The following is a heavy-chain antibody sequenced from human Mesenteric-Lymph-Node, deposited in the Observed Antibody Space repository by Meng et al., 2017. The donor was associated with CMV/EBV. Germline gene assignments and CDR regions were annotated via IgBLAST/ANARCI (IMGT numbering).Heavy chain of an antibody. CDR2: INHSGST. J-gene: IGHJ4*02. CDR3: ARAYSSSYRVDY. D-gene: IGHD6-6*01. CDR1: GGSFSGYY. V-gene: IGHV4-34*01. Sequence: GSLRLSCAVYGGSFSGYYWSWIRQPPGKGLEWIGEINHSGSTNYNPSLKSRVTISVDTFKNQLSLKLSSVTAADTALYYCARAYSSSYRVDYWGQGTLVTVSS.